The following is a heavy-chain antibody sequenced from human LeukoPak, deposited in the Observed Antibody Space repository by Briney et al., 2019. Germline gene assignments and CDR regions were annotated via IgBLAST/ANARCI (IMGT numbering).Heavy chain of an antibody. V-gene: IGHV3-23*01. CDR3: AKRAPLERGYTYGGVFDY. CDR1: GFTFSKYS. J-gene: IGHJ4*02. Sequence: PGGPLRLFCAASGFTFSKYSMRWVRQAPGKGLEGVSGISATAGNTYHADSVKGRFTISRDDSQNTLFLQMNSLRAEDTAVYYCAKRAPLERGYTYGGVFDYWGQGTLVTVSS. CDR2: ISATAGNT. D-gene: IGHD5-18*01.